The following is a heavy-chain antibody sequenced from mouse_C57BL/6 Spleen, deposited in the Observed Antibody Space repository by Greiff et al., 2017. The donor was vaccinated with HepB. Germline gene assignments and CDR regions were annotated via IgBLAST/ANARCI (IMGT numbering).Heavy chain of an antibody. Sequence: QVQLQQPGAELVKPGASVKLSCKASGYTFTSYWMQWVKQRPGQGLEWIGEIDPSDSYTNYNQKFKGKATLTVDTSSRTAYMQLSSLTSEDSAVYYCARSETMVTTKTWFAYWGQGTLVTVSA. V-gene: IGHV1-50*01. CDR2: IDPSDSYT. CDR3: ARSETMVTTKTWFAY. CDR1: GYTFTSYW. J-gene: IGHJ3*01. D-gene: IGHD2-2*01.